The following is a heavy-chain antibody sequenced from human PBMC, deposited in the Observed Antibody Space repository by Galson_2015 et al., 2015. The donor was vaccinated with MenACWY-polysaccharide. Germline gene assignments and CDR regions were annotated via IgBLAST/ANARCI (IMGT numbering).Heavy chain of an antibody. V-gene: IGHV3-23*01. J-gene: IGHJ4*02. CDR1: GFTFTSNA. CDR2: IGGSGSNT. Sequence: SLRLSCAASGFTFTSNAMSWVRQAPGKGLEWVSTIGGSGSNTHYADSVKGRFTISRDNSKNTLSLQMNSLRAEDTAVYYCARVRYSTGKYQFDYWGQGTLVAVSS. D-gene: IGHD2-2*01. CDR3: ARVRYSTGKYQFDY.